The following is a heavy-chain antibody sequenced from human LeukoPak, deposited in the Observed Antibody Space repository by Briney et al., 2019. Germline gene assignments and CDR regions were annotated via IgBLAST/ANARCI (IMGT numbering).Heavy chain of an antibody. CDR1: GFTFSGYW. Sequence: PGRSLRLSCAASGFTFSGYWMSWVRQAPGKGLEWVANIRQDGGLKHYVDSVKGRFTISRDNAENSLYLQMNSLRAEDTAVYYCAREIVGAIKSYFDYWGRGTLVTASS. CDR3: AREIVGAIKSYFDY. D-gene: IGHD1-26*01. CDR2: IRQDGGLK. V-gene: IGHV3-7*01. J-gene: IGHJ4*02.